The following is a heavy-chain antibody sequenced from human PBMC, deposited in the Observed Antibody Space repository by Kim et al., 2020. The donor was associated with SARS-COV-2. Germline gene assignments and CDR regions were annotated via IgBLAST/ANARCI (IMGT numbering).Heavy chain of an antibody. Sequence: KFQGRVTMTRDTSTSTVYMELSSLRSEDTAVYYCARATVVVVAPDNWFDPWGQGTLVTVSS. D-gene: IGHD2-15*01. V-gene: IGHV1-46*01. J-gene: IGHJ5*02. CDR3: ARATVVVVAPDNWFDP.